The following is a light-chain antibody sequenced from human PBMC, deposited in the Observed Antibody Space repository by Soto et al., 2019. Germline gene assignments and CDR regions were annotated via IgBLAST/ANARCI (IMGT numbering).Light chain of an antibody. Sequence: DIVMTQSPDSLAVSLGERATFNCKSSQSILARSKNKYYLAWYPQKSGQPPKLLIYWASLRESGVPDRFNGRGSGNDFNLTIRSLQAEDLSVYYCQQYVTSPWTCGQGPKVEI. V-gene: IGKV4-1*01. J-gene: IGKJ1*01. CDR2: WAS. CDR1: QSILARSKNKYY. CDR3: QQYVTSPWT.